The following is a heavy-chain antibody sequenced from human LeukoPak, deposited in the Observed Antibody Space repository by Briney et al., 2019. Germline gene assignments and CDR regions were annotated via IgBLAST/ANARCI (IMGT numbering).Heavy chain of an antibody. J-gene: IGHJ4*02. V-gene: IGHV1-69*04. D-gene: IGHD3-22*01. Sequence: ASVNVSCKASGGTFSSYDISWVRQAPGQGLEWMGRIIPILGIANYAQKFQGRVTITADKSTSTAYMELSSLRSEDTAVYYCAKTPWTRYYDSSGAFDYWGQGTLVTVSS. CDR2: IIPILGIA. CDR3: AKTPWTRYYDSSGAFDY. CDR1: GGTFSSYD.